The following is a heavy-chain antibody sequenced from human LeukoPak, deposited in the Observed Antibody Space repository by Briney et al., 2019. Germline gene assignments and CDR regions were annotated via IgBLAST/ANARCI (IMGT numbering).Heavy chain of an antibody. Sequence: GGSLRLSCAASGFTFSSYAMHWVRQAPGKGLEYVSAINSNGGNTYHADSVKGRFTISRDNSKNTLYLQMGSLRAEDMAVYYCARWGANSYDSSGYGFWGQGTMVTVSS. CDR3: ARWGANSYDSSGYGF. CDR2: INSNGGNT. V-gene: IGHV3-64*02. J-gene: IGHJ3*01. D-gene: IGHD3-22*01. CDR1: GFTFSSYA.